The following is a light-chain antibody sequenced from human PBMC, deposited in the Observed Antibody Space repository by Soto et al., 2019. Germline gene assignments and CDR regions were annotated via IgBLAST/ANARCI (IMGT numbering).Light chain of an antibody. CDR1: QSVVTD. Sequence: EIVLTQSPATLSLSPGEGATLSCRSSQSVVTDLAWYQQKPGQAPRLLIYGASNRATGVAARFSGSGSATDFTLNISSLEPEDFAVYYCQQRDSWWTFGRGPKVEI. V-gene: IGKV3-11*01. CDR2: GAS. J-gene: IGKJ1*01. CDR3: QQRDSWWT.